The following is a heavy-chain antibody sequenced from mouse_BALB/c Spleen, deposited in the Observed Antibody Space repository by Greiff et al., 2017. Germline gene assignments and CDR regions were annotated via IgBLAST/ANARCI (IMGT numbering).Heavy chain of an antibody. J-gene: IGHJ3*01. CDR2: IDTSDSYT. CDR1: GYTFTDYW. Sequence: VQLQQPGAELVMPGASVKMSCKASGYTFTDYWMHWVKQRPGQGLEWIGAIDTSDSYTSYNQKFKGKATLTVDESSSTAYMQLSSLTSEDSAVYYCAREGEQLGLRGFAYWGQGTLVTVSA. V-gene: IGHV1-69*01. CDR3: AREGEQLGLRGFAY. D-gene: IGHD3-1*01.